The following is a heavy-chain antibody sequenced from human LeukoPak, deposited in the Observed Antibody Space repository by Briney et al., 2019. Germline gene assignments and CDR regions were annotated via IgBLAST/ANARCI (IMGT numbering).Heavy chain of an antibody. D-gene: IGHD2-2*02. J-gene: IGHJ4*02. CDR1: GDNFSSYV. V-gene: IGHV1-69*04. CDR3: ATERVGYCSSTSCYTSDY. CDR2: IIPILDVA. Sequence: SVKVSCKASGDNFSSYVFTWVRQAPGQGLEWMGRIIPILDVANYAQKFQGRVTITADESTSTAYMELSSLRSEDTAVYYCATERVGYCSSTSCYTSDYWGQGTLVTVSS.